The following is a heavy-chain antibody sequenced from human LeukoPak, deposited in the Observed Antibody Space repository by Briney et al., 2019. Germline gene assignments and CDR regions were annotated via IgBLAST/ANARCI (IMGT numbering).Heavy chain of an antibody. CDR2: IHYTGTT. J-gene: IGHJ3*02. CDR3: ARFVGSSWLGFDI. D-gene: IGHD6-13*01. CDR1: GGSSSSYY. V-gene: IGHV4-59*01. Sequence: PSETLSLTCTVSGGSSSSYYWSWIRQPPGKGLEWIGLIHYTGTTNYNPSLKSRVTISGDTSKKQFSLKLTSVTAADTAVYYCARFVGSSWLGFDIWGQGSMVTVSS.